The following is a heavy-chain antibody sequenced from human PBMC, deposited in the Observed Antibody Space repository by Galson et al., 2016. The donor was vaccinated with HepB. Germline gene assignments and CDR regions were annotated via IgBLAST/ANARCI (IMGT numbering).Heavy chain of an antibody. Sequence: SVKVSCKASGYSFTSYAMHWVRQAPGQRLEWMGGINAGNGDTKYSQKLQGRVTITRDTPASTAYMELSSLRSEDTAVYYCARAGSTTMIQGWAYRMDVWGQGTTVTVSS. CDR1: GYSFTSYA. V-gene: IGHV1-3*01. CDR3: ARAGSTTMIQGWAYRMDV. J-gene: IGHJ6*02. D-gene: IGHD3-10*01. CDR2: INAGNGDT.